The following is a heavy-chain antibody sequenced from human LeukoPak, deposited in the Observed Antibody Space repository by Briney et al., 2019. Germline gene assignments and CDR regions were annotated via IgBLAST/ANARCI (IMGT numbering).Heavy chain of an antibody. D-gene: IGHD2-2*01. Sequence: ASVKVSCKASGYTFTGYYMHWVRQAPGQGLEWMGWISAYNGNTNYAQKLQGRVTMTTDTSTSTAYMELRSLRSDDTAVYYCAREEGYCSSTSCLAGDYYYGMDVWGQGTTVTVSS. CDR1: GYTFTGYY. J-gene: IGHJ6*02. CDR3: AREEGYCSSTSCLAGDYYYGMDV. CDR2: ISAYNGNT. V-gene: IGHV1-18*04.